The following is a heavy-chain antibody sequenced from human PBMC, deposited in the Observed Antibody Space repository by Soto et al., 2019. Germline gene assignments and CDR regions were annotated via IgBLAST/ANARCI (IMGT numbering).Heavy chain of an antibody. CDR1: GFFISDNYF. J-gene: IGHJ5*02. CDR3: AKDSSGFDP. D-gene: IGHD6-25*01. V-gene: IGHV4-38-2*02. CDR2: IYHNGDT. Sequence: SETLSLTCTVSGFFISDNYFWGWIRQPPGKPLEWLGSIYHNGDTRYNPSLRSQVTISVDTSKNQFTLRVISVTDADTAMYFCAKDSSGFDPWSQGTLVTVSS.